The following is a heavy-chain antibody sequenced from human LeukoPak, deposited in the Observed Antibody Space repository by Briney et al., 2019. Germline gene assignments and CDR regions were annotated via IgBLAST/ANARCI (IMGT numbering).Heavy chain of an antibody. CDR2: IWYDGSNK. Sequence: GGSLRLSCAASGFTFSSYGMHWVRQAPGKGLEWVAVIWYDGSNKYYADSVKGRFTISRDNSKNTLYLQMNSLRAEDTAVYYCARAPQLVTPFDYWGQGTLVTVSS. CDR1: GFTFSSYG. V-gene: IGHV3-33*01. J-gene: IGHJ4*02. D-gene: IGHD6-13*01. CDR3: ARAPQLVTPFDY.